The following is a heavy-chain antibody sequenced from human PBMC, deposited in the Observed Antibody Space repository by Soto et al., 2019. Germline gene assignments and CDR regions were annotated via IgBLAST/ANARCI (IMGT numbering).Heavy chain of an antibody. CDR2: ISSTSDTI. CDR1: AFTFSAYS. D-gene: IGHD3-10*01. CDR3: ARARIGSGTFYSYMDV. J-gene: IGHJ6*03. V-gene: IGHV3-48*01. Sequence: EVQLVESGGGLIQPGGPLRLSCAASAFTFSAYSMNWVRQAPGKGLEWVSYISSTSDTIHYTDSVKGRFTISRDNARNSLYLQMNSLRVEDTAVYYCARARIGSGTFYSYMDVWGKGTTVTVSS.